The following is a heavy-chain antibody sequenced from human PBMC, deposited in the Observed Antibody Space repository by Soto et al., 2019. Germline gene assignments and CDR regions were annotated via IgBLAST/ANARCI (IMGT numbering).Heavy chain of an antibody. D-gene: IGHD4-4*01. CDR3: ARRDDYSNNYFYYYGMDV. J-gene: IGHJ6*02. V-gene: IGHV1-69*01. CDR2: IIPIFGTA. CDR1: GGTFSSYA. Sequence: QVQLVQSGAEVKKPGSSVKVSCKASGGTFSSYAISWVRQAPGQGLEWMGGIIPIFGTANYAQKFQGRVTITADESTSTAYMELSSLRSGDTAVYYCARRDDYSNNYFYYYGMDVWGQGTTVTVSS.